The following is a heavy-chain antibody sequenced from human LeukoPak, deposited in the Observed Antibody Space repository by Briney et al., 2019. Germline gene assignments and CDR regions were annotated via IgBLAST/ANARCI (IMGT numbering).Heavy chain of an antibody. V-gene: IGHV1-2*02. J-gene: IGHJ4*02. CDR1: GYTFTGYY. CDR2: INPNSGGT. CDR3: ARYSSSWYSIDY. D-gene: IGHD6-13*01. Sequence: ASVKVSCKASGYTFTGYYMHWVRQAPGQGLEWMGWINPNSGGTNYAQKFQGRVTMTRDTSISTAYMELSRLRFDDTAVYYCARYSSSWYSIDYWGQGTLVTVSS.